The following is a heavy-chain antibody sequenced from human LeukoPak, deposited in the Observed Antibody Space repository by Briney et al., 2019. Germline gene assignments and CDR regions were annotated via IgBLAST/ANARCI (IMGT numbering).Heavy chain of an antibody. Sequence: GGSLRLSCAASGFTFSSYSMNWVRQAPGKGLEWVSSISSSSSYIYYADSVKGRFTISRDNAKNSLYLQMNSLRAEDTAVYYCATTKIVVVITDAFDIWGQGTMVTVSS. CDR3: ATTKIVVVITDAFDI. CDR1: GFTFSSYS. D-gene: IGHD3-22*01. CDR2: ISSSSSYI. J-gene: IGHJ3*02. V-gene: IGHV3-21*01.